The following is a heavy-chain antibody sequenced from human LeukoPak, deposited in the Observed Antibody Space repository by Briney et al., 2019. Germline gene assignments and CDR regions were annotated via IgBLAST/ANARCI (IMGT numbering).Heavy chain of an antibody. CDR1: GFTFSNYW. D-gene: IGHD7-27*01. J-gene: IGHJ4*02. CDR3: ARKTGVTGEAFDY. CDR2: IKVDGSEK. Sequence: GGSLRLSCAASGFTFSNYWMSWVRQAPGKGLEWVATIKVDGSEKNYLGSLKGRFTISRDNAKSSVYLQMSSLRTEDTAVYYCARKTGVTGEAFDYWGQGTLVTVSS. V-gene: IGHV3-7*03.